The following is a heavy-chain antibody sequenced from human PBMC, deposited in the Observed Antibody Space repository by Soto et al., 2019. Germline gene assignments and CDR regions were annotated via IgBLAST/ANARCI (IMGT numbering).Heavy chain of an antibody. CDR1: GFTFSSYA. V-gene: IGHV3-30-3*01. D-gene: IGHD1-7*01. J-gene: IGHJ5*02. CDR3: ARARYNWNYSWFDP. Sequence: PGGSLRLSCAASGFTFSSYAMHWVRQAPGKGLEWVAVISYDGSNKYYADSVKGRFTISRDNSKNTLYLQMNSLRAEDTAVYYCARARYNWNYSWFDPWGQGTLVTVS. CDR2: ISYDGSNK.